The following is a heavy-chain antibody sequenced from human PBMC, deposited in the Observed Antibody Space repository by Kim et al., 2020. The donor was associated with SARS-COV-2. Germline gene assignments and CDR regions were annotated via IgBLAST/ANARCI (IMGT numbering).Heavy chain of an antibody. D-gene: IGHD2-21*02. CDR2: INWNGGNK. V-gene: IGHV3-20*01. J-gene: IGHJ2*01. CDR3: VRALTGDSDWYFDL. CDR1: GFRFDDYG. Sequence: GGSLRLSCAVSGFRFDDYGMSWVRRVPGKGLEWIAGINWNGGNKDYAESVEGRFTISRDNAKNALYLQLNSLRAEDTAFYHCVRALTGDSDWYFDLWGRGTLVTVSA.